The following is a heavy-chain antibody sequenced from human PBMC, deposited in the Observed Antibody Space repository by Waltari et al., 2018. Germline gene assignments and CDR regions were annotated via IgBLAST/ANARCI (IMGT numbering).Heavy chain of an antibody. Sequence: EVQLVESGGGLVQPGGSLRLSCAASGFTFSHYWMSWVRQAPGKGLEWVANVKQDGREKYYVDSVKGRFTISRDNARDSLYLQMNSLRAEDTAVYYCARAVIVPDAGDYFEYWGQGTLVTVSS. CDR1: GFTFSHYW. V-gene: IGHV3-7*01. D-gene: IGHD1-1*01. J-gene: IGHJ4*02. CDR3: ARAVIVPDAGDYFEY. CDR2: VKQDGREK.